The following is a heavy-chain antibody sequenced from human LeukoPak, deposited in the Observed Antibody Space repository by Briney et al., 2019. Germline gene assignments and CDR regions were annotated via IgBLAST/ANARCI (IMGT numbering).Heavy chain of an antibody. CDR1: GGSISSYY. J-gene: IGHJ5*02. Sequence: PSETLSLTCTVSGGSISSYYWSWIRQPPGKGLEWIGYIYYSGSTNYNPSLKSRVTISVDTSKNQFSLKLSSVTAADTAVYYCARDGLEPYSGYDRDNWFDPWGQGTLVTVSS. D-gene: IGHD5-12*01. CDR2: IYYSGST. CDR3: ARDGLEPYSGYDRDNWFDP. V-gene: IGHV4-59*01.